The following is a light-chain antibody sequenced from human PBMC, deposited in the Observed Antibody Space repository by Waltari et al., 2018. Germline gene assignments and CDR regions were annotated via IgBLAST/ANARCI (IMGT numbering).Light chain of an antibody. J-gene: IGKJ4*01. CDR1: QRVSGW. CDR2: KAS. CDR3: QQYKSYPLT. Sequence: DIQMTQSPSTLSASVGDRVTFTCRARQRVSGWLAWYQQKPGKAPKPLIYKASSLQSGVSSRFSGSGSGTEFTLTISSLQPDDSATYYCQQYKSYPLTFGGGTKVEI. V-gene: IGKV1-5*03.